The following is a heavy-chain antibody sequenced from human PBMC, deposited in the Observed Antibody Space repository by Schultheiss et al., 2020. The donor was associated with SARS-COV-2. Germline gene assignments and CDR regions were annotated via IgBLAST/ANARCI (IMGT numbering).Heavy chain of an antibody. D-gene: IGHD5-24*01. J-gene: IGHJ6*02. CDR2: ISYDGSNK. CDR3: ARDNYGYLVYHHGMDV. Sequence: GGSLRLSCAASGFTFSSYGMHWVRQAPGKGLEWVAVISYDGSNKYYADSVKGRFTISRDNSKNTLYLQMNSLRAEDTAVYYCARDNYGYLVYHHGMDVWGQGTTVTVSS. V-gene: IGHV3-30*12. CDR1: GFTFSSYG.